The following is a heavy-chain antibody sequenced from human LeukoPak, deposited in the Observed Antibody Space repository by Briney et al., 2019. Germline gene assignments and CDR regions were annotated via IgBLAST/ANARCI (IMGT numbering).Heavy chain of an antibody. V-gene: IGHV4-39*01. Sequence: PSETLSLTCTVSGGSISSSSYYWGWIRQPPGKGLEWIGSIYYSGSTYYNPSLKSRVTISVDTSKNQFSLQLSSVTAADTAVYSCARTPLIVRGVIITRRRQSWFDPRGQRTLVTVSS. J-gene: IGHJ5*02. CDR3: ARTPLIVRGVIITRRRQSWFDP. D-gene: IGHD3-10*01. CDR2: IYYSGST. CDR1: GGSISSSSYY.